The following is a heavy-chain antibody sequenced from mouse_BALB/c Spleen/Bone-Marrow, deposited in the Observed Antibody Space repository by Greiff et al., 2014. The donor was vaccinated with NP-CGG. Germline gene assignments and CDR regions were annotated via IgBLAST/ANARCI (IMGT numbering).Heavy chain of an antibody. Sequence: EVKLVESGPELVKPGASVKMSCKASGYTFTSYVIHWVKQKPGQGLEWIGYINPYNDATKFNERFKGKATLTSDKSSSTAYMVLSSLTSEDSAVYYCAREGVDYFDYWGQGTTPTVSS. CDR3: AREGVDYFDY. J-gene: IGHJ2*01. CDR1: GYTFTSYV. V-gene: IGHV1-14*01. CDR2: INPYNDAT.